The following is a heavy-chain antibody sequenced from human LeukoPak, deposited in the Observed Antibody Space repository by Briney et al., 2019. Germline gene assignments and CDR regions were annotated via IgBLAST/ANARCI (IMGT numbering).Heavy chain of an antibody. CDR2: FDREDGER. J-gene: IGHJ4*02. V-gene: IGHV1-24*01. Sequence: ASVKVSCKVSGYCLSEMSIHWVRLAPGKGLEWVANFDREDGERTYAQKFQDRATMTEDTSTDTTYLEMSSLTSEDTAIYYCASDYSVHWGQGTLVTVSA. CDR1: GYCLSEMS. CDR3: ASDYSVH. D-gene: IGHD2-15*01.